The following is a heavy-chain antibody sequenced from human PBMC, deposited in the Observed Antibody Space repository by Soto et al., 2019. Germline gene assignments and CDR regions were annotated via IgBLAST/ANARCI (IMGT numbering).Heavy chain of an antibody. CDR2: ISYDGSNK. J-gene: IGHJ4*02. Sequence: QVQLVESGGGVVQPGRSLRLSCAASGFTFSSYAMHWVRQAPGKGLEWVAVISYDGSNKYYADSVKGRFTISRDNSKNTLYLQMNSLRAEDTAVYYCARELRPDYWGQGTLVTVSS. CDR3: ARELRPDY. CDR1: GFTFSSYA. V-gene: IGHV3-30-3*01. D-gene: IGHD4-17*01.